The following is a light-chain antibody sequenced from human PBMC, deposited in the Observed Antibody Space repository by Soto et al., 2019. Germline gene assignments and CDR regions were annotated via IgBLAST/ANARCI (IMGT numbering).Light chain of an antibody. CDR3: QQSYSSPRLT. Sequence: DIQVTQSPSSLSASVGDRVAITCRASQSISNYLNWYQQKPGKAPKILIYAASSLQSGVPSRFSGSGSGTDFTLTISSLQPEDFATYYCQQSYSSPRLTFGGGTKVEIK. J-gene: IGKJ4*01. V-gene: IGKV1-39*01. CDR2: AAS. CDR1: QSISNY.